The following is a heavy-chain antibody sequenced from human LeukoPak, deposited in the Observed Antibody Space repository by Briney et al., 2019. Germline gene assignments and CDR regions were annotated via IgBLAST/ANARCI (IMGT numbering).Heavy chain of an antibody. D-gene: IGHD3-22*01. CDR2: IYFSGTT. Sequence: SETLSLTCTVSNDSISSSSYYWGWIRQPPGKGLEWIGSIYFSGTTYYNPSLKSRVTISIDTSKNHFSLKLSSVTAADTAVYYCATLQSSGYDYSDYWGQGILVTVSS. CDR3: ATLQSSGYDYSDY. V-gene: IGHV4-39*07. J-gene: IGHJ4*02. CDR1: NDSISSSSYY.